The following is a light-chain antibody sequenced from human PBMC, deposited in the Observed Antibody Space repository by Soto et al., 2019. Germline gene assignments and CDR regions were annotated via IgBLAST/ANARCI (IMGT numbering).Light chain of an antibody. V-gene: IGKV1-9*01. J-gene: IGKJ4*01. CDR2: AAS. CDR3: QQFNSYVSLT. Sequence: DIRLTQSPSFLSASIGDRVTITCRASQGISSYLAWYQRKPGKAPKLLIYAASTLQSGVPSRFSGSGSGTEFTLTISSLQPEDFATYYCQQFNSYVSLTFGGGTKVEIK. CDR1: QGISSY.